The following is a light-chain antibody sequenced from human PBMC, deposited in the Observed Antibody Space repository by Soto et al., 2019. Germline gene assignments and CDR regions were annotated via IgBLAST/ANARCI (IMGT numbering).Light chain of an antibody. J-gene: IGLJ1*01. Sequence: QSVLTQPPSVSGAPGQRVAISRTGSSSNIGAGYDVHWYQQLPGTAPKLLIYGNSNRPSGVPDRFSGSKSGTSASLAITGLQAEYEAYYYCQSSDSSLSGFYVFGTGTKVTVL. CDR3: QSSDSSLSGFYV. CDR1: SSNIGAGYD. V-gene: IGLV1-40*01. CDR2: GNS.